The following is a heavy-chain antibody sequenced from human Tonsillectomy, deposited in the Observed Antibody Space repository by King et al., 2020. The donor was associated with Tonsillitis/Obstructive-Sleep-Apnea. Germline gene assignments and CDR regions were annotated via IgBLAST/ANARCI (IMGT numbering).Heavy chain of an antibody. J-gene: IGHJ4*02. CDR3: ARDEVGGQGSAMVDY. Sequence: VQLVESGGGVVQPGRSLRLSCAASVFTFSSYAMHCVREAPDGGLEWVAVISYDGSNKYYADSVKGRFTISRDNSKNTLYLQMNRLRAEDTAVYFCARDEVGGQGSAMVDYWGQGTLVTVSS. CDR1: VFTFSSYA. CDR2: ISYDGSNK. D-gene: IGHD3-16*01. V-gene: IGHV3-30*04.